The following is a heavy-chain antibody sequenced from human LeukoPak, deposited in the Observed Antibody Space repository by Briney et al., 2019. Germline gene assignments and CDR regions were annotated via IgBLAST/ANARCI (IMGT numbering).Heavy chain of an antibody. D-gene: IGHD3-22*01. CDR3: AREPGFDSSGYLNWFDP. J-gene: IGHJ5*02. V-gene: IGHV4-59*01. CDR2: IYYSGST. Sequence: SETLSLTCTVSGGSISSYYWSWIRQPPGKRLEWIGHIYYSGSTNYNPSLKSRVTISVDTSKNQLSLKLSSVTAADTAVYYCAREPGFDSSGYLNWFDPWGQGTLVTVSS. CDR1: GGSISSYY.